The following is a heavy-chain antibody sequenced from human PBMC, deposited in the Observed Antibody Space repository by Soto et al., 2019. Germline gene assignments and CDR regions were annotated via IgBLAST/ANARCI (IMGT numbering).Heavy chain of an antibody. CDR3: ARNYYETGYGMDV. D-gene: IGHD3-3*01. CDR2: TDCDDDK. V-gene: IGHV2-70*04. J-gene: IGHJ6*02. CDR1: GFSLSTSGMR. Sequence: SGPTLVNPTQILTLTCTFSGFSLSTSGMRVSWSRHPPGMGIVWPARTDCDDDKFYSSSLNTTPTISKDTAKLQVGLTMTNMAPVYTSTYYCARNYYETGYGMDVWGQGTTVTVSS.